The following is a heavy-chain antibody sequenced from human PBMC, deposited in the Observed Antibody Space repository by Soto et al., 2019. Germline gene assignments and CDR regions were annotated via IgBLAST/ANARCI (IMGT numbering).Heavy chain of an antibody. CDR2: IIPILGIA. CDR1: GGTFSSYT. V-gene: IGHV1-69*02. Sequence: SVKVSCKASGGTFSSYTISWVRQAPGQGLEWMGRIIPILGIANYAQKFQGRVTITADKSTSTAYMELSSLRSEDTAVYYCARQERTRGGYFDYWGQGTLVTVSS. D-gene: IGHD3-10*01. CDR3: ARQERTRGGYFDY. J-gene: IGHJ4*02.